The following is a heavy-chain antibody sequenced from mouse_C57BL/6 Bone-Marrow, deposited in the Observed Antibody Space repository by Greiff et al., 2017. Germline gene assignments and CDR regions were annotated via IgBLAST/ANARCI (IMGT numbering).Heavy chain of an antibody. CDR1: GFTFSSYG. CDR3: ASRMDY. CDR2: ISSGGSYT. Sequence: DVQLVESGGDLVKPGGSLKLSCAASGFTFSSYGMSWVRQTPDKRLEWVATISSGGSYTYYPDSVKGRFTISRDNAKNTLYLQMSSLKSEDTAMYYCASRMDYWGQGTSVTVSS. J-gene: IGHJ4*01. V-gene: IGHV5-6*01.